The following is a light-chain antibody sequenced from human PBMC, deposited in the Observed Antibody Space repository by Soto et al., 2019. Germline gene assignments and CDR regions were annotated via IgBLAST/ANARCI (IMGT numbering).Light chain of an antibody. CDR3: QQYNSYPWT. Sequence: DIQMTQSPSTLSAFVGDRVTITCRASQSISSWLAWYQQKPGKAPKLLIYKASNLESGVTSRFSGSGSGTEFTLTISSMQPDDFATYYCQQYNSYPWTFGQGTKGEIK. CDR2: KAS. J-gene: IGKJ1*01. V-gene: IGKV1-5*03. CDR1: QSISSW.